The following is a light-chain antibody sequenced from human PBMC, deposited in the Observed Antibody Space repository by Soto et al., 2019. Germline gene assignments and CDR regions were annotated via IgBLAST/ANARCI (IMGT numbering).Light chain of an antibody. CDR3: SSYTSSSTLLYV. CDR1: SSDVGGYND. V-gene: IGLV2-14*01. J-gene: IGLJ1*01. CDR2: DVS. Sequence: QSALTQPASVSGSPGQSITTSCTGTSSDVGGYNDVSWYHQHPGKPPKLMIYDVSNRHSGVSNRFSGSKSGNTASLTIAGLQAEYEADYYCSSYTSSSTLLYVFGTGTKVTVL.